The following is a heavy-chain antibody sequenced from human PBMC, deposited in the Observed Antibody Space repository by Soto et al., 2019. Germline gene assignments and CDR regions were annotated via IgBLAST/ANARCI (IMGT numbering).Heavy chain of an antibody. Sequence: GGSLRLSCAASGFTFSNYAMSWVRQAPGKGLEWVSGISGHSGSTYYADSVKGSFTISRDNSKNTMYLQMNSLSAEDKAVYYCAKESVVVSAAMESFDNWGQGTQVTVSS. CDR3: AKESVVVSAAMESFDN. CDR1: GFTFSNYA. D-gene: IGHD2-2*01. CDR2: ISGHSGST. V-gene: IGHV3-23*01. J-gene: IGHJ4*02.